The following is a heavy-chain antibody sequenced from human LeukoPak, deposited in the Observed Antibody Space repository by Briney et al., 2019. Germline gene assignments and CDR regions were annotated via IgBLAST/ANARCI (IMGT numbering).Heavy chain of an antibody. V-gene: IGHV4-39*07. CDR2: MYYTGST. CDR1: GGSIRSNNYY. J-gene: IGHJ3*01. D-gene: IGHD3-22*01. CDR3: AIAGDDSREFDF. Sequence: SETLSLTCTVSGGSIRSNNYYWGWIRQPPGKGLEWIGIMYYTGSTYYNPSLKSRVTISIDTSNNQFSLKLSSVTAADTAMYYCAIAGDDSREFDFWGQGTMVTVSS.